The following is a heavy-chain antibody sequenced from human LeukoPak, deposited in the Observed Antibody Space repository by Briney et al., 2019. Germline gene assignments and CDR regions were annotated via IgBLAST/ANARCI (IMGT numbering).Heavy chain of an antibody. D-gene: IGHD2-8*01. J-gene: IGHJ6*03. V-gene: IGHV4-34*01. CDR2: INHSGST. CDR3: ARSIGYCTNGVCYEGDKNYYVDV. Sequence: RSSETLSLTCAVYGGSFSGYYWSWIRQPPGKGLEWIAEINHSGSTKYNPSLKSRVTISVDTSKKQFSLKLSSVTAADTAVYYCARSIGYCTNGVCYEGDKNYYVDVWGKGTTVTVSS. CDR1: GGSFSGYY.